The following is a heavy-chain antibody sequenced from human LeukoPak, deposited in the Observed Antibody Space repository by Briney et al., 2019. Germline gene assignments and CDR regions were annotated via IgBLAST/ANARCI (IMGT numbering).Heavy chain of an antibody. Sequence: SETLSLTCTVSGGSISSGDYYWSWIRQPPGKGLEWIGYIYYSGSTYYNPSLKSRVTKSVDTSKNQFSLKLSSVTAADTAVYYCARDPVPVSPHAFDIWGQGTMVTVSS. CDR1: GGSISSGDYY. CDR2: IYYSGST. D-gene: IGHD2-2*01. J-gene: IGHJ3*02. V-gene: IGHV4-30-4*08. CDR3: ARDPVPVSPHAFDI.